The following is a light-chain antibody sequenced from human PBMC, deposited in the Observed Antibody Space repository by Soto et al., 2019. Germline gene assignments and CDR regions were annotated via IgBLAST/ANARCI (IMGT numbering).Light chain of an antibody. V-gene: IGLV2-11*01. Sequence: QSVLTQPRSVSGSPGQSVAISCTGTSSDVGGYDYVSWFQQHPGKAPKLMIYDVTKRPSGVTDRFSGSKSGNTASLTISGLQAEDEADYYCCSYGGGPYGFGTGTKVTVL. CDR3: CSYGGGPYG. J-gene: IGLJ1*01. CDR1: SSDVGGYDY. CDR2: DVT.